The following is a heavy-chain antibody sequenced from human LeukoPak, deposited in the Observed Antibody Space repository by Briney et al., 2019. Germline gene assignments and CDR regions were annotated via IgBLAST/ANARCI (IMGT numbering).Heavy chain of an antibody. CDR2: IYTSGST. J-gene: IGHJ6*03. Sequence: PSETLSLTCTVSGGSISSYYWSWIRQPAGKGLEWIGRIYTSGSTNYNPSLKSRVTMSVDTSKNQSSLKLNSVTAADTAVYYCARGKGYCTSTSCGYCSGGSCYAIYYYYYMDVWGKGTTVTVSS. V-gene: IGHV4-4*07. D-gene: IGHD2-2*01. CDR1: GGSISSYY. CDR3: ARGKGYCTSTSCGYCSGGSCYAIYYYYYMDV.